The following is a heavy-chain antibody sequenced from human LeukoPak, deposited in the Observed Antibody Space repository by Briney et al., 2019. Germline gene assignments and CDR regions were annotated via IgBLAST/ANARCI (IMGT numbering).Heavy chain of an antibody. Sequence: SETLSLTCTVSGGSISSYYWSWIRQPPGRGLEWIGYIYYSGSTNYNPSLKSRVTISVDTSKNQFSLKLSSVTAADTAVYYCARERGYGSGSYPDYWGQGTLVTVSS. V-gene: IGHV4-59*01. CDR2: IYYSGST. D-gene: IGHD3-10*01. J-gene: IGHJ4*02. CDR3: ARERGYGSGSYPDY. CDR1: GGSISSYY.